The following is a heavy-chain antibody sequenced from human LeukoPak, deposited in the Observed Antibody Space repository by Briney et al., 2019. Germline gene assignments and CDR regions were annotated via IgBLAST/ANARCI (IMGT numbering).Heavy chain of an antibody. J-gene: IGHJ4*02. D-gene: IGHD3-10*01. V-gene: IGHV3-30*02. CDR1: GFTFRNYG. Sequence: GGSLRLSCAASGFTFRNYGMHWVRLAPGKGLEWVAFIRDDGSIKYYVDSVKGRFTVSRDNSKNTLYLQMNSLRAEDTAVYYCAKDVNVGGDYFDYWGQGTLVTVSS. CDR3: AKDVNVGGDYFDY. CDR2: IRDDGSIK.